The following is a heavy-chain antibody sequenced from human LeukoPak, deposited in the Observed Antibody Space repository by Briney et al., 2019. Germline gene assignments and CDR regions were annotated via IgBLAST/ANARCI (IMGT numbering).Heavy chain of an antibody. J-gene: IGHJ5*02. CDR1: GFTFSNYW. V-gene: IGHV3-7*01. CDR3: ARHDGLRGVLWSRRWFDP. Sequence: GGSLRLSCAASGFTFSNYWMTWVRQAPGKGLEWVANIKRDGSVKHYVDSVKGRFTISRDNVQNSLYLQMNSLRAEDTAVYYCARHDGLRGVLWSRRWFDPWGQGTLVTVSS. D-gene: IGHD3-10*01. CDR2: IKRDGSVK.